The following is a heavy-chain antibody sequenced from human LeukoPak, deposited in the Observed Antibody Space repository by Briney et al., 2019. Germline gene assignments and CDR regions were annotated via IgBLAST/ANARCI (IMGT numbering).Heavy chain of an antibody. Sequence: ASVKVSCKASGYTFTGYGISWVRQAPGQGLEWMGRISAYNGNTNYARKLQDRVTMTTDTTTSTAYMELRSLKSDDPAVYYCARDDLGYCNGGSCYSLFDYWGQGTLVTVSS. CDR2: ISAYNGNT. J-gene: IGHJ4*02. CDR3: ARDDLGYCNGGSCYSLFDY. V-gene: IGHV1-18*01. CDR1: GYTFTGYG. D-gene: IGHD2-15*01.